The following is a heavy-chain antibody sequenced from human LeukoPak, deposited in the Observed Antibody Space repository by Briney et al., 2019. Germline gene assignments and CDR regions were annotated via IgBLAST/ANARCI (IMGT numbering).Heavy chain of an antibody. Sequence: ASVKVPCKASGYTFTSYDFNWLRQATGQGPEWMGWMNPNSGATGYAQKFQGRVTMTRSASINTAYMELSNLRSEDTAVYYCARAPHSWGFDYWGQGTLVIVSS. CDR1: GYTFTSYD. D-gene: IGHD7-27*01. J-gene: IGHJ4*02. CDR3: ARAPHSWGFDY. CDR2: MNPNSGAT. V-gene: IGHV1-8*01.